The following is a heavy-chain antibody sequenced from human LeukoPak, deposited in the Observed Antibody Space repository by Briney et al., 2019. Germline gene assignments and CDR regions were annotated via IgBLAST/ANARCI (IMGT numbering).Heavy chain of an antibody. CDR1: GYTFASYG. V-gene: IGHV1-18*01. J-gene: IGHJ6*03. Sequence: GASVKVSCKASGYTFASYGISWVRQAPGQGLEWMGWISAYNGNTNYAQKLQGRVTMTTDTSTSTAYMQLRSLRSDDTAVYYCARAETYSGHDIYYMDVWGKGTTVTVSS. D-gene: IGHD5-12*01. CDR3: ARAETYSGHDIYYMDV. CDR2: ISAYNGNT.